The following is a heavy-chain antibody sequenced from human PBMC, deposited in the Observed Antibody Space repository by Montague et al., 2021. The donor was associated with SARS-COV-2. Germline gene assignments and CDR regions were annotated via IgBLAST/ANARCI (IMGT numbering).Heavy chain of an antibody. J-gene: IGHJ4*02. Sequence: SETLSLTCTASGGSINSYYWSWIRQPPGKGLEWIGYIYYSGSANYSPSFKSRVTISVDTSKDQFSLRLSSVTAADTAVYYCARTPYSRPLPDYWGQGALVTVSS. V-gene: IGHV4-59*01. CDR2: IYYSGSA. CDR1: GGSINSYY. CDR3: ARTPYSRPLPDY. D-gene: IGHD1-26*01.